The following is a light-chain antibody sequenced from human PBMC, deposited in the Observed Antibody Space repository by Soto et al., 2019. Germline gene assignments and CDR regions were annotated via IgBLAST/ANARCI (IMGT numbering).Light chain of an antibody. CDR3: QQAYSTPPT. CDR1: QSISTY. CDR2: AAS. J-gene: IGKJ1*01. V-gene: IGKV1-39*01. Sequence: DIQMTQSPSSLSASVGDRVTITCRASQSISTYLNWYQQKAGLAPKLLIYAASSLQSGVQSRFSGSGSGTDFTVTISSRQPEDFSICYCQQAYSTPPTFGQGTKVEIK.